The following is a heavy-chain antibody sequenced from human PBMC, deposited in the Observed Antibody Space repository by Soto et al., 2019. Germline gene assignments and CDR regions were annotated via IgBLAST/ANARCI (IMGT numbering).Heavy chain of an antibody. D-gene: IGHD3-16*01. J-gene: IGHJ4*02. Sequence: SETLSLTCAVSGGSISSSNWWSWVRQPPGKGLEWIGEIYHSGSTNYNPSLKSRVTISVDKSKNQFSLKLSSVTAADTAVYYCASFSRTFGGVTADRDYWVQGTLVTAPQ. CDR3: ASFSRTFGGVTADRDY. V-gene: IGHV4-4*02. CDR1: GGSISSSNW. CDR2: IYHSGST.